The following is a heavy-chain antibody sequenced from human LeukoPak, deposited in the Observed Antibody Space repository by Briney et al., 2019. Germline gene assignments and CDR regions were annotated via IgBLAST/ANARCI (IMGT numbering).Heavy chain of an antibody. D-gene: IGHD3-10*01. J-gene: IGHJ5*02. V-gene: IGHV1-8*01. CDR2: MNPINGNT. CDR1: GFTLTNYD. CDR3: VRDGEGVAISVNYWFDP. Sequence: ASVKVSCKASGFTLTNYDINWVRQAPGQGLEWMGWMNPINGNTGYARKFQGRVTMTRDTSISTAYMELRSLRSDDTAVYYCVRDGEGVAISVNYWFDPWGQGTLVTVSS.